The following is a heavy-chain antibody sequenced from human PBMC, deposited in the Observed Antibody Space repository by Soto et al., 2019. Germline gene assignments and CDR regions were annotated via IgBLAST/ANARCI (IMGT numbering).Heavy chain of an antibody. CDR1: GGTFSSYA. J-gene: IGHJ6*02. CDR3: ARVREQPSLYYYGMDV. Sequence: QVQLVQSGAEVKKPGSSVKVSCKASGGTFSSYAISWVRQAPGQGLEWMGGIIPIFGTANYAQKFQGRVTITADESTSTAYMELGSLSSEDKAVYYCARVREQPSLYYYGMDVWGQGTPVTVSS. CDR2: IIPIFGTA. V-gene: IGHV1-69*12. D-gene: IGHD6-13*01.